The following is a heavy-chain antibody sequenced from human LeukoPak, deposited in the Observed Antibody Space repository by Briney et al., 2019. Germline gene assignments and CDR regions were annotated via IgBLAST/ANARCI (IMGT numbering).Heavy chain of an antibody. CDR1: GYTFTSYD. CDR3: ARGRSSWYSFDP. D-gene: IGHD6-13*01. CDR2: MNPNSGNT. Sequence: ASVKVSCKASGYTFTSYDINWVRQATGQGLEWMGWMNPNSGNTGYAQKFQGRVTMTRNTSISTAYMELSSLRSEDTAVYYCARGRSSWYSFDPWGQGTLVTVSS. J-gene: IGHJ5*02. V-gene: IGHV1-8*01.